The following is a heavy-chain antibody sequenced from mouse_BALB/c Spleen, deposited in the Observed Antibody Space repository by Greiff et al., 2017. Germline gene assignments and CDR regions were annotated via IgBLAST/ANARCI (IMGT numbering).Heavy chain of an antibody. CDR1: GFTFSSYT. J-gene: IGHJ3*01. V-gene: IGHV5-9*03. Sequence: EVQGVESGGGLVKPGGSLKLSCAASGFTFSSYTMSWVRQTPEKRLEWVATISSGGGNTYYPDSVKGRFTITRDNAKNNLYLQMCSLRSEDTAVYYCARYDFDAWFAYWGQGTLVTVSA. D-gene: IGHD2-4*01. CDR2: ISSGGGNT. CDR3: ARYDFDAWFAY.